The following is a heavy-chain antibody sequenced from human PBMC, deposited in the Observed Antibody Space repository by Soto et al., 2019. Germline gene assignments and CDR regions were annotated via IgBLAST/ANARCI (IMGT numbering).Heavy chain of an antibody. CDR2: IWYDGSNK. Sequence: GGSLRLSCAASGFTFSSYGMHWVRQAPGKGLEWVAVIWYDGSNKYYADSVKGRFTISRDNSKNTLYLQMNSLRAEDTAVYYCARDTFQLLKYYYGMDVWRQRTTVTVSS. V-gene: IGHV3-33*01. J-gene: IGHJ6*02. CDR3: ARDTFQLLKYYYGMDV. CDR1: GFTFSSYG. D-gene: IGHD2-2*01.